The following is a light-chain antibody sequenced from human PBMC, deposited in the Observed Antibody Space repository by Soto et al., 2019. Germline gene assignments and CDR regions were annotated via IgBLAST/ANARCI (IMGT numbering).Light chain of an antibody. Sequence: QSVLTQPPSVSGAPGQRVTISCTGSSSNIGTGYDVHWYQQLPGTAPKLLIYGHNNRPSGVPDRFSGSKSGNTASLTISGLQAEDEAEYYCSSYTNINTRACVFGTGTKLTVL. CDR3: SSYTNINTRACV. CDR2: GHN. CDR1: SSNIGTGYD. J-gene: IGLJ1*01. V-gene: IGLV1-40*01.